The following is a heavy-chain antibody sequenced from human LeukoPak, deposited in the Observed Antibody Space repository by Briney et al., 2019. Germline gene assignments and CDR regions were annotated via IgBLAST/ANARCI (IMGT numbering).Heavy chain of an antibody. CDR1: GYTLTELS. CDR2: FDPEDGET. V-gene: IGHV1-24*01. Sequence: ASVNVSCKVSGYTLTELSMHWVRQALGKGLEWMGGFDPEDGETIYAQKFQGRVTMTEDTSTDTAYMELSSLRSEDTAVYYCANSAAVRAFDIWGQGTMVTVSS. D-gene: IGHD3-10*01. CDR3: ANSAAVRAFDI. J-gene: IGHJ3*02.